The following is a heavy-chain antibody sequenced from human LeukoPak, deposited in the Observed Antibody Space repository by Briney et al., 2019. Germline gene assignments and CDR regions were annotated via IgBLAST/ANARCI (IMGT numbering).Heavy chain of an antibody. D-gene: IGHD2-21*01. Sequence: PSETLSLTCTVSGGSINNFYWDCIRQPPGKGLECIGHFRYSGSTVSNPSLKSRVTMSVDTSGNRFSLRLTSVTAADTAVYFCARLGSCGRDWCLADYWGRGTLVTVSS. CDR3: ARLGSCGRDWCLADY. CDR2: FRYSGST. CDR1: GGSINNFY. V-gene: IGHV4-59*08. J-gene: IGHJ4*02.